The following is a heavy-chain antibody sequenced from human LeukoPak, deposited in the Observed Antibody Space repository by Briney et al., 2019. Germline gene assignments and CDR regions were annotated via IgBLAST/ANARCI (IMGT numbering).Heavy chain of an antibody. CDR1: GFTFSSDA. CDR3: NYYGSGSYYIPFDY. CDR2: IIGSGGST. D-gene: IGHD3-10*01. Sequence: QTGGSLRLSCAASGFTFSSDAMSCVREAPGKGLEWFSAIIGSGGSTYYADSVKGRFTISRDNSKNTLYLQMNSLRAEDTAVYYCNYYGSGSYYIPFDYWGQGTLVTVSS. J-gene: IGHJ4*02. V-gene: IGHV3-23*01.